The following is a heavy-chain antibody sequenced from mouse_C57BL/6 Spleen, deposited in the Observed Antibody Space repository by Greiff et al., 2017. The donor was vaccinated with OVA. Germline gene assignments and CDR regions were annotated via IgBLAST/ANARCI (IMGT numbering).Heavy chain of an antibody. D-gene: IGHD1-1*01. CDR2: IYPGDGDT. J-gene: IGHJ4*01. CDR1: GYAFSSYW. Sequence: VMLVESGAELVKPGASVKISCKASGYAFSSYWMNWVKQRPGKGLEWIGQIYPGDGDTNYNGKFKGKATLTADKSSSTAYMQLSSLTSEDSAVYFCARYGSTYAMDYWGQGTSVTVSS. V-gene: IGHV1-80*01. CDR3: ARYGSTYAMDY.